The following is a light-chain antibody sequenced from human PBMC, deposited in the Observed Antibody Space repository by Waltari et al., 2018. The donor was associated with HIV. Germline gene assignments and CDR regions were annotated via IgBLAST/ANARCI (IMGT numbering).Light chain of an antibody. V-gene: IGLV1-47*01. CDR1: SSNIGINY. CDR3: AAWDDSLSGVI. Sequence: QSVLTQPPSASGTPGQRVPISCSGSSSNIGINYVYWYQQLPGTAPKLLIYRNNQRPSGVPDRFSGSKSGTSASLAISGLRSDDEGDYYCAAWDDSLSGVIFGGGTKLTVL. J-gene: IGLJ2*01. CDR2: RNN.